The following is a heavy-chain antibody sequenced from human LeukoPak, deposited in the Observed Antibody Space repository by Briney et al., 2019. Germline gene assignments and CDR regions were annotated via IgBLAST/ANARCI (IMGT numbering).Heavy chain of an antibody. CDR2: IKQDGSVK. CDR1: GFSFNGYW. J-gene: IGHJ4*02. CDR3: VRNLAVAGTCFDS. V-gene: IGHV3-7*03. D-gene: IGHD6-19*01. Sequence: GGSLRLSCAASGFSFNGYWMSWVRQTPGKGLEWVANIKQDGSVKNSVDSMKGRFTISRDNIKNSLYLEMNSLKAEDTAVYYCVRNLAVAGTCFDSWGQGTLVTVSS.